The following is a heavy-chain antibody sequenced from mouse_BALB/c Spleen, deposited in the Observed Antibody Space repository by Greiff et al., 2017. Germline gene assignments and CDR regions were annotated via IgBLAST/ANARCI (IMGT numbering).Heavy chain of an antibody. V-gene: IGHV3-8*02. CDR2: ISYSGST. J-gene: IGHJ3*01. CDR3: ARLGLLPSWFAY. CDR1: GDSITSGY. D-gene: IGHD2-3*01. Sequence: EVMLVESGPSLVKPSQTLSLTCSVTGDSITSGYWNWIRKFPGNKLEYMGYISYSGSTYYNPSLKSRISITRDTSKNQYYLQLNSVTTEDTATYYCARLGLLPSWFAYWGQGTLVTVSA.